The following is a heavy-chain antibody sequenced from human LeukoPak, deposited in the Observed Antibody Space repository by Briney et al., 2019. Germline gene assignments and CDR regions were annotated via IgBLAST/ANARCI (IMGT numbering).Heavy chain of an antibody. D-gene: IGHD3-10*01. CDR1: GFTFSSYG. Sequence: GGSLRRSCAASGFTFSSYGMHWVRQAPGKGLEWVAVISYDGSNKYYADSVKGRFTISRDNSKNTLYLQMNSLRAEDTAVYYCANQPYYYGSGSYPGMDVWGKGTTVTVSS. CDR2: ISYDGSNK. V-gene: IGHV3-30*18. CDR3: ANQPYYYGSGSYPGMDV. J-gene: IGHJ6*04.